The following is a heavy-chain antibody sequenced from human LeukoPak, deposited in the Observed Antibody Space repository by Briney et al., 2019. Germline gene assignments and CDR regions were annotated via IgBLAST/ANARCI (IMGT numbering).Heavy chain of an antibody. J-gene: IGHJ3*02. CDR1: GGSMSSYY. D-gene: IGHD3-10*01. CDR2: IYYSGST. V-gene: IGHV4-59*13. CDR3: ARARGPYDAFDI. Sequence: PSETLSLTCSVSGGSMSSYYWSWIRQPPGKGLEWIGYIYYSGSTNVNPSLKSRVTISEDTSKNQFSLKLSSVTAADTAVYHCARARGPYDAFDIWGQGTMVTVSS.